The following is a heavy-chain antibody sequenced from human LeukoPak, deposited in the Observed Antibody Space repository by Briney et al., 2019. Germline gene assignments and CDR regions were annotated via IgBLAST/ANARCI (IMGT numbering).Heavy chain of an antibody. V-gene: IGHV3-7*01. D-gene: IGHD3-10*01. CDR2: IKEDGSET. CDR1: GFTLSGYW. J-gene: IGHJ3*02. CDR3: ARDWVAGVPFDAFDI. Sequence: PGGSLRPSCAASGFTLSGYWMSWVRQAPGKGLEWVANIKEDGSETYYVDSVKGRFTISRDNAKNSLYLHMNSLTAGDTAMYYCARDWVAGVPFDAFDIWGQGTMVSVSS.